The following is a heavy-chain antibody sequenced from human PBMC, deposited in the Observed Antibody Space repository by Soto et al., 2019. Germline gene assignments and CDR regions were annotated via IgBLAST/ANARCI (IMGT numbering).Heavy chain of an antibody. CDR2: FDPEDGET. J-gene: IGHJ6*02. D-gene: IGHD6-13*01. CDR1: GYTLTELS. V-gene: IGHV1-24*01. Sequence: ASVKVSCKVSGYTLTELSMHWVRQAPGKGFDWMGGFDPEDGETIYAQKFQGRVTMTEDTSTDTAYMELSSLRSEDTAVYYCATKGRWYVGYYYYGMDVWGQGTTVTVSS. CDR3: ATKGRWYVGYYYYGMDV.